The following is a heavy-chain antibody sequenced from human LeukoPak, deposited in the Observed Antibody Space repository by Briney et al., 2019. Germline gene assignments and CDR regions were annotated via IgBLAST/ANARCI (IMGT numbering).Heavy chain of an antibody. V-gene: IGHV4-34*01. CDR2: IDHSGST. J-gene: IGHJ4*02. CDR3: AAAALGSGWYGVDY. CDR1: GGSFSSYY. D-gene: IGHD6-19*01. Sequence: SSETLSLTCAVYGGSFSSYYWSWIRQPPGKGLEWIGEIDHSGSTNYNPSLKSRVTISVDTSKNQFSLKLSSVTAADTAVYYCAAAALGSGWYGVDYWGQGTLVTVSS.